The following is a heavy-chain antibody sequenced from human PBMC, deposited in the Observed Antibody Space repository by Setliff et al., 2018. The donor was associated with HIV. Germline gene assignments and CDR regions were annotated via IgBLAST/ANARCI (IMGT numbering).Heavy chain of an antibody. CDR2: ISTGDGKT. CDR1: GYTFINYA. D-gene: IGHD5-12*01. J-gene: IGHJ4*02. CDR3: ARGENKSGFLLDS. Sequence: ASVKVSCKTSGYTFINYAIHWLRQAPGQRLEWMGWISTGDGKTHYSQEFQGRLIISRDTSASTVYMHLSRLRSGDMAVYYGARGENKSGFLLDSWGQGALVTVSS. V-gene: IGHV1-3*03.